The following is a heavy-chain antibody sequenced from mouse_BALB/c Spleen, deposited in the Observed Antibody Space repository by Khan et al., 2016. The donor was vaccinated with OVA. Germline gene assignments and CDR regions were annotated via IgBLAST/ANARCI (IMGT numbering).Heavy chain of an antibody. D-gene: IGHD1-1*01. CDR1: GYSITSDYA. J-gene: IGHJ2*01. V-gene: IGHV3-2*02. CDR3: ARIYGGDFDY. Sequence: EVKLLESGPGLVKPSQSLSLTSTVTGYSITSDYAWNWIRQFPGNKLEWMGHISYSGNTKYNPSLKSRISITRDTSKNQFFLQLNSVTTEDTATYYCARIYGGDFDYWGQGTTLTVSS. CDR2: ISYSGNT.